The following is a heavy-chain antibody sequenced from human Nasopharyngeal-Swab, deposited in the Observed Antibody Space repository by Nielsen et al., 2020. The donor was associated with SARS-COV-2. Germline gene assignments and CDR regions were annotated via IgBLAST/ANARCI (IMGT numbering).Heavy chain of an antibody. D-gene: IGHD2-15*01. CDR3: AKDRYCSGGACYFSGFDY. CDR2: VSGSGGST. J-gene: IGHJ4*02. Sequence: IRRSPGKGLEWVSGVSGSGGSTKYADSVKGRFTISSDNSKNKLYLQMHSLRVEDTAVYYCAKDRYCSGGACYFSGFDYWGLGTLVTVSS. V-gene: IGHV3-23*01.